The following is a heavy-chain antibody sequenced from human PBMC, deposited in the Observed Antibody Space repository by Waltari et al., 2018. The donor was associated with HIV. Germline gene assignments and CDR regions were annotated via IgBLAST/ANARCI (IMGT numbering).Heavy chain of an antibody. D-gene: IGHD3-22*01. CDR3: ARLTHYYDTSGPDYYYYGMDV. CDR1: VGSFSSSNSF. Sequence: QLQLQESGPGLVKPSETLSLTCTVPVGSFSSSNSFSGWIRQPPGKGLECIGSIYHSGSTYYNPSLKSRGTISVDTSKSQFSLKLSSVTAADTAVYYCARLTHYYDTSGPDYYYYGMDVWGQGTTVTVSS. CDR2: IYHSGST. J-gene: IGHJ6*02. V-gene: IGHV4-39*01.